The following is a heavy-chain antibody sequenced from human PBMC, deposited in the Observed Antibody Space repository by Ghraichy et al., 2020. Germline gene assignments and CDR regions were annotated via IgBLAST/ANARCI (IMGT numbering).Heavy chain of an antibody. J-gene: IGHJ4*02. Sequence: SETLSLTCTVSGGSISSSSYYWGWIRQPPGKGLEWIGSIYYSGSTYYNPSLKSRVTISVDTSKNQFSLKLSSVTAADTAVYYCARHWAGTSRNWGQGTLVTVSS. CDR1: GGSISSSSYY. CDR3: ARHWAGTSRN. V-gene: IGHV4-39*01. D-gene: IGHD6-19*01. CDR2: IYYSGST.